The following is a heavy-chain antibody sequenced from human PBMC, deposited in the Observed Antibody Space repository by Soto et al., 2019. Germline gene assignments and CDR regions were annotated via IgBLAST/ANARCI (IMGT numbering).Heavy chain of an antibody. Sequence: GASVKVSCKASGGTFSSYAISWVRQAHGQGLEWMGGIIPIFGTANYAQKFQGRVTITADESTSTAYMELSSLRSEDTAVYYCASLRRDGYNLMDFDYWGQGTLVTVSS. CDR1: GGTFSSYA. D-gene: IGHD5-12*01. V-gene: IGHV1-69*13. CDR3: ASLRRDGYNLMDFDY. CDR2: IIPIFGTA. J-gene: IGHJ4*02.